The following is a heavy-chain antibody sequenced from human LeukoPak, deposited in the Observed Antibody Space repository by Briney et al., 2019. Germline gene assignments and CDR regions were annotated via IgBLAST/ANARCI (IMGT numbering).Heavy chain of an antibody. J-gene: IGHJ4*02. D-gene: IGHD2/OR15-2a*01. V-gene: IGHV1-46*01. CDR1: GYTFTSYY. CDR3: AREVPENFNFDY. CDR2: IKASGGST. Sequence: ASVKVSCTASGYTFTSYYTHWVRQAPGQGLEWMGIIKASGGSTLYAQKFQGRVTVTSDMSTSTVYVELSSLRSEDTAVYYCAREVPENFNFDYWGQGTLVTVSS.